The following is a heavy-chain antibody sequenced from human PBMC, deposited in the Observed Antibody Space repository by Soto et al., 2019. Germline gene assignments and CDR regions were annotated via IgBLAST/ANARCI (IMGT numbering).Heavy chain of an antibody. V-gene: IGHV3-21*04. Sequence: PGGSLRLSCAASGFTFSSYSMNWVRQAPGQGLEWVSSISSSSSYIYYADSVKGRFTISRDNAKNSLYLQMNSLRAEDTAVYYCAKDSVNKSGWYYDSSGYTDPWYFQHWGQGT. CDR3: AKDSVNKSGWYYDSSGYTDPWYFQH. CDR2: ISSSSSYI. D-gene: IGHD3-22*01. CDR1: GFTFSSYS. J-gene: IGHJ1*01.